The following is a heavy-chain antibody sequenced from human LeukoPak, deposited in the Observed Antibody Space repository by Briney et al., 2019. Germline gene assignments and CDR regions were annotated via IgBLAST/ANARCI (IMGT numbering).Heavy chain of an antibody. CDR1: GFTFSSYS. J-gene: IGHJ6*02. CDR2: ISSSSSTI. D-gene: IGHD3-9*01. CDR3: ARVPYDILTGSDSYYGMDV. V-gene: IGHV3-48*01. Sequence: GGSLRLSCAASGFTFSSYSMNWVRQAPGKGLEWVSYISSSSSTIYYADSVKGRFTISRDNAKNSLYLQMSSLRAEDTAVYYCARVPYDILTGSDSYYGMDVWGQGTTVTVSS.